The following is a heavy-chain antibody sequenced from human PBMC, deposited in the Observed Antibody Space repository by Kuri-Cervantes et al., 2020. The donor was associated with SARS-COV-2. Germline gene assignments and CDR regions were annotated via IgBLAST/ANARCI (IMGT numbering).Heavy chain of an antibody. CDR3: ARVSEFWNYYDSSGYFSPIDY. J-gene: IGHJ4*02. CDR2: IIPIFGTA. CDR1: GGTFSSYA. V-gene: IGHV1-69*13. D-gene: IGHD3-22*01. Sequence: SVKVSCKASGGTFSSYAISWVRQAPGQGLEWMGGIIPIFGTANYAQKFQGRVTITADESTGTAYMELRSLRSDDTAVYYCARVSEFWNYYDSSGYFSPIDYWGQGTLVTVSS.